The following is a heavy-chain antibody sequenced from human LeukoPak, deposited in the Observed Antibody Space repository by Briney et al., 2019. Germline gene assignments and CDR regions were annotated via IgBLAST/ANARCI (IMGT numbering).Heavy chain of an antibody. J-gene: IGHJ5*02. CDR1: GXXXXSNSAX. CDR2: TYYRSKWYN. V-gene: IGHV6-1*01. Sequence: SLTXXXXGXXXXSNSAXWNWIRQSPSRGLEWLGRTYYRSKWYNDYAVSVKSRITINPDTSKNQFSLQLNSVTPEDTAVYYCARDGQGFDPWGQGTLVTVSS. CDR3: ARDGQGFDP.